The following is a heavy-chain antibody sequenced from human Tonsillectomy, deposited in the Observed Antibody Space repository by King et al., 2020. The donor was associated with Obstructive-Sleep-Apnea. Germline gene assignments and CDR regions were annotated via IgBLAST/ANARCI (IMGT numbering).Heavy chain of an antibody. J-gene: IGHJ5*02. CDR1: GFTFINYA. CDR3: AKEDYGGSSVEVRWFDP. D-gene: IGHD4-23*01. V-gene: IGHV3-23*04. CDR2: ISGSGGNT. Sequence: VQLVESGGGLVQPGGSLRLSCAASGFTFINYAMGWVRQVPGKGLQWVSGISGSGGNTFYADSVKGRFTNSRDNSKNTLYLQMNSLRADDTAVYYCAKEDYGGSSVEVRWFDPWGPGTLVTVSS.